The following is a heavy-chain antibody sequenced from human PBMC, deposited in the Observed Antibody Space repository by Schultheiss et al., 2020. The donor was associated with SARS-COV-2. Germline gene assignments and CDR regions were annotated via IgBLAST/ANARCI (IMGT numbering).Heavy chain of an antibody. D-gene: IGHD2-2*02. CDR3: AREVVVPAAIQGAYSSGWLAYYYMDV. CDR2: INHSGST. CDR1: GGSFSGYY. J-gene: IGHJ6*03. Sequence: SETLSLTCAVYGGSFSGYYWSWIRQPPGKGLEWIGEINHSGSTNYNPSLKSRVTISVDTSKNQFSLKLSSVTAADTAVYYCAREVVVPAAIQGAYSSGWLAYYYMDVWGKGTTVTVSS. V-gene: IGHV4-34*01.